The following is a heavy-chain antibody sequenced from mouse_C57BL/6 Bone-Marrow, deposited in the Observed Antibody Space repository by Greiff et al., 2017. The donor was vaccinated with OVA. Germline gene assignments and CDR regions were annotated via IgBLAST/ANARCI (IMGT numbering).Heavy chain of an antibody. CDR2: ISYDGSN. J-gene: IGHJ4*01. CDR3: ARGEVTTVVGAMDY. V-gene: IGHV3-6*01. CDR1: GYSITSGYY. Sequence: ESGPGLVKPSQSLSLTCSVTGYSITSGYYWNWIRQFPGNKLEWMGYISYDGSNNYNPSLKNRISITRDTSKNQFFLKLNSVTTEDTATYYCARGEVTTVVGAMDYWGQGTSVTVSS. D-gene: IGHD1-1*01.